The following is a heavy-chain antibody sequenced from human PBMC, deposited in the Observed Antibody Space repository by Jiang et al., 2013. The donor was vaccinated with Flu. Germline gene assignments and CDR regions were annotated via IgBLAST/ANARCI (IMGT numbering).Heavy chain of an antibody. D-gene: IGHD2-15*01. CDR1: GFSLSTSGMC. V-gene: IGHV2-70*01. CDR2: IDWDDDK. Sequence: KPTQTLTLTCTFSGFSLSTSGMCVSWIRQPPGKALEWLALIDWDDDKYYSTSLKTRLTISKDTSKNQVVLTMTNMDPVDTATYYCARTTDYCSGGSCYSAVCDYWGQGTLVTVSS. J-gene: IGHJ4*02. CDR3: ARTTDYCSGGSCYSAVCDY.